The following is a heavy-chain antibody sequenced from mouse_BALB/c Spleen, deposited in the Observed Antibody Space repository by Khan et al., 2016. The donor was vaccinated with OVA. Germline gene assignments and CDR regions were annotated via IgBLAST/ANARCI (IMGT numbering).Heavy chain of an antibody. CDR3: ARVCRGDFDY. Sequence: EVQLQESGPGLVKPSQSLSLTCTVTGYSITTDYAWNWIRQFPGNKLEWMGFISYSGNTKYNPSLKSRISTTRDTSKNQFFLQLKSVTTEDTAGYTCARVCRGDFDYWGQGTTLTVSS. J-gene: IGHJ2*01. D-gene: IGHD3-3*01. V-gene: IGHV3-2*02. CDR2: ISYSGNT. CDR1: GYSITTDYA.